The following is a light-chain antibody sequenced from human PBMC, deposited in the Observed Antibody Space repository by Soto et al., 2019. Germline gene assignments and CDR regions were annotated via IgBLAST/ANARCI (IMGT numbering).Light chain of an antibody. CDR2: AAS. J-gene: IGKJ1*01. V-gene: IGKV3-15*01. CDR1: QNVSSN. Sequence: EIVMTQSPATLSVSPGERATLSCRASQNVSSNLAWYQHKPGQAPRFLIYAASTRAAGIPDRFSGSGSGTDFTLTISSLQSEDFAVYYCQQYNNWPQTFGQGTKVDIK. CDR3: QQYNNWPQT.